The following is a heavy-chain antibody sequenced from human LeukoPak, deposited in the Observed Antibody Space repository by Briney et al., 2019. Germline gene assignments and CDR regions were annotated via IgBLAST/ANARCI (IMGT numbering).Heavy chain of an antibody. CDR3: ARDAGNSGYDLFDF. D-gene: IGHD5-12*01. CDR2: IKQDGNEK. CDR1: GFTFRSYW. Sequence: AGSLTLSCAASGFTFRSYWMTWVRQAPGKGLEWVANIKQDGNEKNYVDSVKGRFTISRDNAKNSVYLQMHSLIVENTAVYYCARDAGNSGYDLFDFWGQGTLVAVSS. J-gene: IGHJ4*02. V-gene: IGHV3-7*04.